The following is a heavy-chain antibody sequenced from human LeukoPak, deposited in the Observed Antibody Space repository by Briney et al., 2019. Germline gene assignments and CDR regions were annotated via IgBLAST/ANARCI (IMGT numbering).Heavy chain of an antibody. CDR2: ISSSSTI. V-gene: IGHV3-48*01. CDR1: GFTFSSHS. D-gene: IGHD3-3*01. Sequence: GGSLRLSCAASGFTFSSHSMNWVRQAPGKWLEWVSYISSSSTIYYADSVKGRFTISRDNAKNSLYLQMNSLRAEDTAVYYCARDASLSYDFWSGLFDYWGQGTRVTVSS. CDR3: ARDASLSYDFWSGLFDY. J-gene: IGHJ4*02.